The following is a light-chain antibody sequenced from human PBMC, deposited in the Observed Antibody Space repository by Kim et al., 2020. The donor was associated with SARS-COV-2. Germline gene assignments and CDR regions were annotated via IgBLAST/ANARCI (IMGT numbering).Light chain of an antibody. V-gene: IGLV6-57*01. J-gene: IGLJ3*02. CDR3: QSYDSINHWM. Sequence: KAGSISCTRSVCYIATNEVHWYPQRPGSFPSTVIYEDNQRPSGVPDRFSGSIDSSSNSASLTISGLKTADEADYYCQSYDSINHWMLAGGTQLTVL. CDR1: VCYIATNE. CDR2: EDN.